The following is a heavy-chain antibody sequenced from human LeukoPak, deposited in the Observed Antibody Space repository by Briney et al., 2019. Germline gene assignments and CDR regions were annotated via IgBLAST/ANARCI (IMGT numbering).Heavy chain of an antibody. Sequence: GGSLRLSCAAPGFRFSDNYMDWVRQAPGKGLEWVGRIRNKANSYTTDYAASVRGRFTISRGDSKNSLYLEMNSLKTEDTAVYYCAREYYSRLDYWGQGTLVTVSS. CDR1: GFRFSDNY. D-gene: IGHD3-10*01. CDR2: IRNKANSYTT. CDR3: AREYYSRLDY. J-gene: IGHJ4*02. V-gene: IGHV3-72*01.